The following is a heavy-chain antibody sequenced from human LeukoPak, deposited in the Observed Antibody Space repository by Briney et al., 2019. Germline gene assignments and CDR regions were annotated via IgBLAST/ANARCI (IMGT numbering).Heavy chain of an antibody. D-gene: IGHD3-10*01. J-gene: IGHJ4*02. Sequence: GASVKVSCKASGYTFTRYYMHWVRQAPGQGLEWMGVINPSDGGTSYAQKFQGRVTMTRDTSTSTVYMELSGLRSEDTAVYYCASYGSGVQASFDYWGQGTLVTVS. CDR2: INPSDGGT. V-gene: IGHV1-46*01. CDR1: GYTFTRYY. CDR3: ASYGSGVQASFDY.